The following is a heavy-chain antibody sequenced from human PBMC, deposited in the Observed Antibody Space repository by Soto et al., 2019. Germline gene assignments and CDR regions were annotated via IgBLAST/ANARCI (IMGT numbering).Heavy chain of an antibody. CDR1: GGTFSSYA. Sequence: QVQLVQSGAEVKKPGSSVKVSCKASGGTFSSYAISWVRQAPGQGLEWMGGIIPIFGTANYAQKFQGRVTITADESTSTAYMELSSLRSEDTAVYYCARAPRMTIFGVVYPQVVGCMDVWGQGTTVTVSS. D-gene: IGHD3-3*01. CDR3: ARAPRMTIFGVVYPQVVGCMDV. CDR2: IIPIFGTA. J-gene: IGHJ6*02. V-gene: IGHV1-69*01.